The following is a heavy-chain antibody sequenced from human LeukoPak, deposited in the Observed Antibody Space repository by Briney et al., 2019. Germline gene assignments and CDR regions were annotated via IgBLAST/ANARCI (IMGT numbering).Heavy chain of an antibody. CDR1: GGSFSGYY. J-gene: IGHJ3*02. D-gene: IGHD2-2*01. CDR2: INHSGST. Sequence: SETLSLTCAVYGGSFSGYYWSWIRQPPGKGLEWIGEINHSGSTNYNPSLKSRVTISVDTSKNQFSLKLSSVTAADTAVYYCGVVPSAAHAFDIWGQGTMVTVSS. V-gene: IGHV4-34*01. CDR3: GVVPSAAHAFDI.